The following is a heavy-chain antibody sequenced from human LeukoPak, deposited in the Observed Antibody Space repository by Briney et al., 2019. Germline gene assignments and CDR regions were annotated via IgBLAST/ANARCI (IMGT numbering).Heavy chain of an antibody. J-gene: IGHJ4*02. CDR2: ISSSGGST. CDR3: AKDRPLNWGYYFDY. Sequence: PGGSLRLSCAASGFTFSSYAMSWVRQAPGKGLEWVSAISSSGGSTYYADSVRGRFTISRDTSKNTLYLQMDSLRAEDTAVYYCAKDRPLNWGYYFDYWGQGTLVTVSS. CDR1: GFTFSSYA. V-gene: IGHV3-23*01. D-gene: IGHD7-27*01.